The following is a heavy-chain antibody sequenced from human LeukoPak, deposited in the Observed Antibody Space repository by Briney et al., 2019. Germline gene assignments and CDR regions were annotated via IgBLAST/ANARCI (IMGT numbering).Heavy chain of an antibody. Sequence: ASVKVSCKASGYTFTGYYMHWVRQAPGQGLEWMGWINPNSGGTNYAQKFQGRDTMTRDTSISTAYMELSRLRSDDTAVYYCAREYVYYGSGSYYNGYFDYWGQGTLVTVSS. CDR2: INPNSGGT. CDR1: GYTFTGYY. CDR3: AREYVYYGSGSYYNGYFDY. D-gene: IGHD3-10*01. V-gene: IGHV1-2*02. J-gene: IGHJ4*02.